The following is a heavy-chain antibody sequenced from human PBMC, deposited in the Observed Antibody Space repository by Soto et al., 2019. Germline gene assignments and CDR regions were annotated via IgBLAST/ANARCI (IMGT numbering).Heavy chain of an antibody. Sequence: GGSLRLSCEASGFNFGSHSMNWVRQAPGKGLEWLSFITGSSRTIHYADSVKGRFTISRDNAKNSVYLQMNSLRDEDTAVYYCARGLKDGYNCLYYWGQGTLVTVSS. D-gene: IGHD5-12*01. J-gene: IGHJ4*02. V-gene: IGHV3-48*02. CDR1: GFNFGSHS. CDR2: ITGSSRTI. CDR3: ARGLKDGYNCLYY.